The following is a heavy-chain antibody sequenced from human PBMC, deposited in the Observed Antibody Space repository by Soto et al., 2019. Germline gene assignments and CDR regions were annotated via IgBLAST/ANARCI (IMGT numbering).Heavy chain of an antibody. Sequence: QVQLVQSGVEEKKPGASVKVSCKASGYTFTSYAMHWVRQAPGQRLEWMGWINAGNGNTKYSQKFQGRVTNTRDTYASTGYMELSSLRSEDTAVYYCARSIVVVTALDYWGQGTLVTVSS. V-gene: IGHV1-3*05. CDR3: ARSIVVVTALDY. J-gene: IGHJ4*02. CDR1: GYTFTSYA. D-gene: IGHD2-21*02. CDR2: INAGNGNT.